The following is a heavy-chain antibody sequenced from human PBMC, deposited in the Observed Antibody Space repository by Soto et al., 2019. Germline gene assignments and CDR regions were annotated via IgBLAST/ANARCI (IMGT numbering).Heavy chain of an antibody. CDR2: ISSSSSYI. V-gene: IGHV3-21*01. CDR3: ASRDIVVVPAGDYYYGMDV. Sequence: XGSLGLSCAASGFTFSNYTMNGVRKAPGTGLEWVSSISSSSSYIYYADSVKGRFTISRDNAKNSLYLQMTSLRAEDTAVYYCASRDIVVVPAGDYYYGMDVWGQGTTVTVSS. CDR1: GFTFSNYT. J-gene: IGHJ6*02. D-gene: IGHD2-2*01.